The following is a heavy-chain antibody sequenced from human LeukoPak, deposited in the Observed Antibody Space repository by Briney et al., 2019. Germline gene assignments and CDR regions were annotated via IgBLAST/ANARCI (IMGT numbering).Heavy chain of an antibody. V-gene: IGHV4-61*03. J-gene: IGHJ1*01. Sequence: NPSETLSPTCAVSGASVSSDGFWWNWVRQPPGKGLEWIGQIGYSGTTNYKPSLKSRLTISTDASKNHFSLRLTSVTPADTAVYYCARIGGVFHHWGQGTLVTVSS. CDR1: GASVSSDGFW. CDR2: IGYSGTT. CDR3: ARIGGVFHH. D-gene: IGHD3-10*01.